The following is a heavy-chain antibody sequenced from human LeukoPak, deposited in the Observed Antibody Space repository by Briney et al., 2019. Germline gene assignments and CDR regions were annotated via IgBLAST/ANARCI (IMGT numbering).Heavy chain of an antibody. Sequence: SQTLSLTCTVSGGSISSGGYYWSWIRQPPGKGLEWIGYIYHSGSTYYNPSLKSRVTISVDRSKNQFSLKLSSVTAADTAVYYCAREYYYDSSGYYGYWGQGTLVTVSP. V-gene: IGHV4-30-2*01. J-gene: IGHJ4*02. CDR3: AREYYYDSSGYYGY. D-gene: IGHD3-22*01. CDR1: GGSISSGGYY. CDR2: IYHSGST.